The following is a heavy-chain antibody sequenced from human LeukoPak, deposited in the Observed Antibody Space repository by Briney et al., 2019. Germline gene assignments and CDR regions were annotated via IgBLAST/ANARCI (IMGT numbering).Heavy chain of an antibody. V-gene: IGHV3-21*01. D-gene: IGHD3-22*01. Sequence: PGGSLRLSCAASTFNFSSYNMNWVRQAPGKGLEWVSSISSSSSYIYYADSVKGRFTISRDNAKNSLYLQMNSLRAEDTAVYYCARYPYYYDSSGYYVHFDYWGQGTLVTVSS. CDR3: ARYPYYYDSSGYYVHFDY. J-gene: IGHJ4*02. CDR2: ISSSSSYI. CDR1: TFNFSSYN.